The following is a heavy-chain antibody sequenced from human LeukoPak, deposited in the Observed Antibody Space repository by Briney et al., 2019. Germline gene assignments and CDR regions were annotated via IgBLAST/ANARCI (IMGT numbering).Heavy chain of an antibody. CDR3: SKGISGSWLGFEY. Sequence: GGSLRLSCAASGFTFSSYAMHWVRQAPGKGLEGVARISFDGSKKYYADSVKGRFTISRDNSKNTLYLEMNSLRAEDTAVYYCSKGISGSWLGFEYWGQGTLVTVSS. J-gene: IGHJ4*02. D-gene: IGHD1-26*01. V-gene: IGHV3-30-3*01. CDR2: ISFDGSKK. CDR1: GFTFSSYA.